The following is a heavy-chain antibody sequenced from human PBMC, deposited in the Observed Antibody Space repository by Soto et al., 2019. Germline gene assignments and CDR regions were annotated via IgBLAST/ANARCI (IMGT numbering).Heavy chain of an antibody. CDR1: GFSFSSYW. J-gene: IGHJ2*01. V-gene: IGHV3-7*01. CDR2: ISPDGSDK. Sequence: EVQLVESGGGLVQPGGSLRLSCAASGFSFSSYWMTWVRQAPGKGLEWVANISPDGSDKYYVDSMKGRFTISRDHVKNSLYLQVNSLRVDDTALYYCARARIDLWGRGTLVTVSS. CDR3: ARARIDL.